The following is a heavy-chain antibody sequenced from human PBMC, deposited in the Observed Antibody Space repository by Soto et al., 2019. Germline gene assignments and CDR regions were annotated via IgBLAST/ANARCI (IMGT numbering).Heavy chain of an antibody. J-gene: IGHJ2*01. V-gene: IGHV3-53*01. CDR3: AREGDAGYCSGGSCKGGATNWYFDL. CDR1: GFTASSNY. Sequence: GGSLRLSCAASGFTASSNYMSWVRQAPGKGLEWVSVIYSGGSTYYADSVKGQFTISRDNSKNTLYLQMNSLRAEDTAVYYCAREGDAGYCSGGSCKGGATNWYFDLWGRGTLVTVSS. CDR2: IYSGGST. D-gene: IGHD2-15*01.